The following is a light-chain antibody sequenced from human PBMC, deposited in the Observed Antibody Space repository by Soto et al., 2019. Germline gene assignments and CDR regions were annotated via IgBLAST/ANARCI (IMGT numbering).Light chain of an antibody. CDR3: CSHAGGSSWV. J-gene: IGLJ3*02. Sequence: QSVLTQPPSVSGAPGQRVTISCTGSSSNIGAYYDVHWYQQVPGTAPKLLIFSNTNRPSGVPDRFSGSKSGTSASLAITGLQAEDEADYYCCSHAGGSSWVFGGGTKLTVL. V-gene: IGLV1-40*01. CDR2: SNT. CDR1: SSNIGAYYD.